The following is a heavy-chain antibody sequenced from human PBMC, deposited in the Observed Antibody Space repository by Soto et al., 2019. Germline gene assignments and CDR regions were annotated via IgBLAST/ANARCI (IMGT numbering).Heavy chain of an antibody. CDR1: GFTFSSYA. J-gene: IGHJ4*02. V-gene: IGHV3-23*01. D-gene: IGHD2-2*01. CDR3: AKAISTSYYGGIDY. CDR2: ISGSGGST. Sequence: GGSLRLSCAASGFTFSSYAMSWVRQAPGKGLEWVSLISGSGGSTYHADSVKGRFTISRDDSKNTLYLQMNSLRAEDTAVYYCAKAISTSYYGGIDYWGQGTLVTVSS.